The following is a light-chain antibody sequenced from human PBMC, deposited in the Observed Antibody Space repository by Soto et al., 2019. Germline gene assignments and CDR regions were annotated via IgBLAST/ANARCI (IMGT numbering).Light chain of an antibody. J-gene: IGLJ1*01. CDR3: CSFTSSNTHV. CDR2: ESI. Sequence: QSVLTQPASVSGSPGQSITISCTGTSSDVGTYSLVSWYQQRPGKAPQLMIFESIKRPSGVSSRFSGSKSGNTASLTISGLQAEDEADYYCCSFTSSNTHVFGTGTKLTVL. CDR1: SSDVGTYSL. V-gene: IGLV2-23*01.